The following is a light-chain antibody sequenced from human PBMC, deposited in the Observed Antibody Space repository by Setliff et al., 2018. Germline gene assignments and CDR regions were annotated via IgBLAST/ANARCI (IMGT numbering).Light chain of an antibody. CDR3: SSYTSSSTLYV. Sequence: VLTQPASVSGSPGQSITISCTGTSSDVGGYNYVSWYQQHPGKAPKLMIYDVSNRPSGVSNRFSGSKSGNTASLTISGLQAEDEADYYCSSYTSSSTLYVFGTGTKVTVL. CDR2: DVS. CDR1: SSDVGGYNY. V-gene: IGLV2-14*03. J-gene: IGLJ1*01.